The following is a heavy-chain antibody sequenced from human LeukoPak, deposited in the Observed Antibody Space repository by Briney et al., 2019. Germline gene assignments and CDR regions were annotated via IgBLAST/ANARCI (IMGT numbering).Heavy chain of an antibody. D-gene: IGHD2-2*01. V-gene: IGHV3-23*01. CDR2: ISGSGYTT. CDR1: GFSFSTYA. J-gene: IGHJ6*02. CDR3: ARYCSSSTCQGSSHYFGVDV. Sequence: GGSLRLSCAASGFSFSTYAMNWVRQGPGKGLEWVATISGSGYTTYYADSVKGRFTISRDNSKNTLFLQMDSLRAEDTAVFFCARYCSSSTCQGSSHYFGVDVWGQGTTVTVSS.